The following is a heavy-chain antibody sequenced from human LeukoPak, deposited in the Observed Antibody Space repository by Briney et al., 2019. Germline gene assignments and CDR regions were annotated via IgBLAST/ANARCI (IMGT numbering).Heavy chain of an antibody. CDR3: ARHLMVTNWFDP. V-gene: IGHV4-39*01. Sequence: SETLSLTCTVSGGSISSSSYYWGWIRQPPGKGLEWIGSIYYSGSTYYNPSLKSRVTLSVDTSKNQFSLKLSSVTAADTAVYYCARHLMVTNWFDPWGQGTLVTVSS. J-gene: IGHJ5*02. D-gene: IGHD3-10*01. CDR1: GGSISSSSYY. CDR2: IYYSGST.